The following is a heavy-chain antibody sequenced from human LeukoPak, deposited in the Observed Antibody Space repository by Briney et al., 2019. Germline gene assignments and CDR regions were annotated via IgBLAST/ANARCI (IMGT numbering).Heavy chain of an antibody. CDR2: IYSNGIT. CDR1: GHSLFSYY. D-gene: IGHD3-22*01. Sequence: SETLSLTCTVSGHSLFSYYWNWIRQPPAKGLEWIGYIYSNGITSYNPSLRRRATMSIATSKHQFSMRLRSVTAADTAIYYCARRAYYDSSGYYPASGYFALWGRGTLVTVSS. J-gene: IGHJ2*01. CDR3: ARRAYYDSSGYYPASGYFAL. V-gene: IGHV4-4*08.